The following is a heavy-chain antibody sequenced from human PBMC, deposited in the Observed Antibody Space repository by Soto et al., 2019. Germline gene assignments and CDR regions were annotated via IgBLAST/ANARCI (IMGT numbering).Heavy chain of an antibody. J-gene: IGHJ6*02. CDR2: IRSKANNYAT. V-gene: IGHV3-73*02. CDR3: TNPQVYYGMDV. Sequence: EVQLVESGGGLVQPGGSLKLSCAASGFTFSGSAVHWLRQASGKGLEWVGRIRSKANNYATAYAASVQGRFTIFRDDLKNTAYLQMNSLKTEDTAVYYCTNPQVYYGMDVWGQGTTVTVSS. CDR1: GFTFSGSA.